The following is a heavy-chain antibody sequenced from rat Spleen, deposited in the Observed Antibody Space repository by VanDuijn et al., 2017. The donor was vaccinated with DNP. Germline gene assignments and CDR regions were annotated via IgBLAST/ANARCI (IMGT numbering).Heavy chain of an antibody. J-gene: IGHJ4*01. V-gene: IGHV5S13*01. D-gene: IGHD3-7*01. CDR3: ATSESAGFVY. CDR2: SNTGGST. Sequence: EVQLVESGGGLVQPGRSLKLSCAPSGFTFSNFGMAWVRQAPTKGLEWVASSNTGGSTYYPDSVKGRFTISRDNAKSTLYLQMDSLRSEDTATYYCATSESAGFVYWGQGASVTVSS. CDR1: GFTFSNFG.